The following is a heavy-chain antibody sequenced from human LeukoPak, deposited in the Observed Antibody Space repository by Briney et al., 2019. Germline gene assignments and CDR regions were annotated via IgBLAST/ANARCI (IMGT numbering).Heavy chain of an antibody. Sequence: VASVKVSCKASGYTFNNYGITWVRQAPGQGLEWMGWISVYNGNTNYAQKFQGRVTITRNTSISTAYMELSSLRSEDTAVYYCARGAKFFAGYYYYYMDVWGKGTTVTVSS. D-gene: IGHD3-3*01. J-gene: IGHJ6*03. CDR1: GYTFNNYG. V-gene: IGHV1-18*01. CDR3: ARGAKFFAGYYYYYMDV. CDR2: ISVYNGNT.